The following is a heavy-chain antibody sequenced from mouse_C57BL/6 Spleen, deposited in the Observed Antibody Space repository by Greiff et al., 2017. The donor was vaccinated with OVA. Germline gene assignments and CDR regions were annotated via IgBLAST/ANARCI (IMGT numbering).Heavy chain of an antibody. CDR3: ASTNWDEGDY. CDR1: GYTFTSYW. J-gene: IGHJ2*01. V-gene: IGHV1-64*01. Sequence: VQLQQPGAELVKPGASVKLSCKASGYTFTSYWMHWVKQRPGQGLEWIGMIHPNSGSTNYNEKFKSKATLTLDKSSSTAYMQLSSLTSEDSAVYYCASTNWDEGDYWGQGTTLTVSS. D-gene: IGHD4-1*01. CDR2: IHPNSGST.